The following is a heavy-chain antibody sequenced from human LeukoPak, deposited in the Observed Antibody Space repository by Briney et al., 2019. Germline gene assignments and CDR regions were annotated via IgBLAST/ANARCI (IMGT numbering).Heavy chain of an antibody. Sequence: SETLSLTCTVSGGSISSYYWSWIRQPPGKGLEWIGYIYYSGSTNYNPSLKSRVTISVDTSKNQFSLKLSSVTAADTAVYYCALGIDYYDSSGYYSWGQGTLVTVSS. CDR3: ALGIDYYDSSGYYS. J-gene: IGHJ5*02. CDR2: IYYSGST. V-gene: IGHV4-59*08. D-gene: IGHD3-22*01. CDR1: GGSISSYY.